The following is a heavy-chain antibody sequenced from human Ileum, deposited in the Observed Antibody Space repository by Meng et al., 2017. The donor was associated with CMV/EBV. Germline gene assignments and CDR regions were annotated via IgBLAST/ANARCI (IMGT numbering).Heavy chain of an antibody. CDR2: IWYDGDNK. V-gene: IGHV3-33*06. J-gene: IGHJ4*02. CDR3: AKDSGSSAEYFDY. Sequence: ASGFTVSSYGMHGVRQAPGKGLEWVAVIWYDGDNKYYADSVKGRFTISRDSSRNTLYLQMNSLRAEDTAVYYCAKDSGSSAEYFDYWGQGTLVTVSS. D-gene: IGHD1-26*01. CDR1: GFTVSSYG.